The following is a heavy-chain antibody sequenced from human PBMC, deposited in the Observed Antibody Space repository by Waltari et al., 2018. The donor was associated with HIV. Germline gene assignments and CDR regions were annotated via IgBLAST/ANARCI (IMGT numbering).Heavy chain of an antibody. CDR3: ARDRGGSSSLVLDA. V-gene: IGHV3-33*01. D-gene: IGHD6-6*01. Sequence: QVQLVESGGGVVQPGRSLRLSCAASGFIFKNYGMHWVRQAPGKGLEWVSVIWYDGSNKYYSDSVTVRFTISRDNSKNRLYLQMNSMRAEDTAVYYCARDRGGSSSLVLDAWGQGTLVTVSS. J-gene: IGHJ5*02. CDR2: IWYDGSNK. CDR1: GFIFKNYG.